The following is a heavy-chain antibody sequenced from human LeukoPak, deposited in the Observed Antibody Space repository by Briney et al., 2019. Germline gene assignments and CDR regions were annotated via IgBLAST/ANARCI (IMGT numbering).Heavy chain of an antibody. CDR3: ARGHYHGSGSSHYYYCMDV. CDR1: GGTFSSYA. V-gene: IGHV1-69*06. J-gene: IGHJ6*03. D-gene: IGHD3-10*01. CDR2: IIPIFGTA. Sequence: SVKVSCKASGGTFSSYAISWVRQAPGQGLEWMGGIIPIFGTANYAQKFQGRVTITADKSTSTAYMELSSLRSEDTAVYYCARGHYHGSGSSHYYYCMDVWGKGTTVTVSS.